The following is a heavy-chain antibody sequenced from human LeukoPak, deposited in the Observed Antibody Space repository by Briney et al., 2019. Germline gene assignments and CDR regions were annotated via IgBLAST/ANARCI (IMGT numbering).Heavy chain of an antibody. CDR1: GYSFANYW. D-gene: IGHD5-12*01. CDR3: ARRAGSTGSEYYGMDV. Sequence: GESLKISCKGSGYSFANYWIAWVRQMPGKGLEWMGIIYPDDSDARYSPSFQGQVTISADKSFGTAYLQWSSLKASDSAMYYCARRAGSTGSEYYGMDVWGQGTTVTVSS. CDR2: IYPDDSDA. V-gene: IGHV5-51*01. J-gene: IGHJ6*02.